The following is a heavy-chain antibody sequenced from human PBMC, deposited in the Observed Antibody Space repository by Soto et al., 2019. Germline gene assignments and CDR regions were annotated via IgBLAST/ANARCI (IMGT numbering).Heavy chain of an antibody. CDR3: AREGIAVAAHYWYFDL. J-gene: IGHJ2*01. Sequence: GGSLRLSCAASGFTFDDYGMSWVRQAPGKGLEWVSGINWNGGSTGYADSVKGRFTISRDNAKNSLYLQMNSLRAEDTALYHCAREGIAVAAHYWYFDLWGRGTLVTVSS. D-gene: IGHD6-19*01. V-gene: IGHV3-20*01. CDR2: INWNGGST. CDR1: GFTFDDYG.